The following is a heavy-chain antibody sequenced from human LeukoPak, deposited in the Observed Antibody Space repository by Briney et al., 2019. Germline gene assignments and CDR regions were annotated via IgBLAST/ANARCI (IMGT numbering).Heavy chain of an antibody. D-gene: IGHD2/OR15-2a*01. V-gene: IGHV3-23*01. CDR3: AKAQGTTYFFDY. Sequence: GGSLRLSCAASGFTFSNYAMRWVRQAPGKGLEWVSTISGSGGITDYADSVKGRLTISRDNSKNTVYLQMDSLRGEDTAIYYCAKAQGTTYFFDYWGQGALVTVSS. CDR2: ISGSGGIT. J-gene: IGHJ4*02. CDR1: GFTFSNYA.